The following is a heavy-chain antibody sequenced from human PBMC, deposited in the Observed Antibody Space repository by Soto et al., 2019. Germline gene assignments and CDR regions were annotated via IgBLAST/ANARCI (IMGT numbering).Heavy chain of an antibody. V-gene: IGHV4-59*01. Sequence: SETLSLTCTVSGGSISGSYWSWIRQTPGKVLEWIGYIHYSGSTNYNPSLKSRVTMSVDSAKNQFSLELNSVSAADTAVYFCAKYRRTDAEGYSFDYWGQRALVTVSS. CDR3: AKYRRTDAEGYSFDY. J-gene: IGHJ4*02. CDR1: GGSISGSY. CDR2: IHYSGST. D-gene: IGHD2-15*01.